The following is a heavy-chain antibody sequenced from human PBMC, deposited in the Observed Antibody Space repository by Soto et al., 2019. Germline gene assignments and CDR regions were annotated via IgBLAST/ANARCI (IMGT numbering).Heavy chain of an antibody. J-gene: IGHJ4*02. CDR1: GYIFMNYG. D-gene: IGHD2-15*01. Sequence: SVEVSCKASGYIFMNYGISWVRQAPGQGLEWMGGIIPIFGTANYAQKFQGRVTITADKSTSTAYMELSSLRSEDTAVYYCARDYCSGGSCYVYYFDYWGQGTLVLVSS. CDR2: IIPIFGTA. CDR3: ARDYCSGGSCYVYYFDY. V-gene: IGHV1-69*06.